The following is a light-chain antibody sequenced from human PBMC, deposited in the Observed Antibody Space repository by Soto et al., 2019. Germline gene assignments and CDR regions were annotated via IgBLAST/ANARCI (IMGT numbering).Light chain of an antibody. CDR3: SSYAGTNNFV. J-gene: IGLJ1*01. CDR2: DVT. CDR1: ISDVGYCDY. Sequence: QSVLTQPPSASGFPGQSVTISCTGTISDVGYCDYVSWYQQHPGKAPTLVIDDVTKRPSGVPDRVSASKSGNTASLTVSGLRAVDAAYYYCSSYAGTNNFVFGSGTKVTVL. V-gene: IGLV2-8*01.